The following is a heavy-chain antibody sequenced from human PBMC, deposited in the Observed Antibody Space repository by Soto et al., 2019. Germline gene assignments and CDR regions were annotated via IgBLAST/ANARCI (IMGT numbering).Heavy chain of an antibody. CDR2: ISSSGDTI. V-gene: IGHV3-48*03. J-gene: IGHJ4*02. CDR1: GFTFSGYE. D-gene: IGHD3-22*01. Sequence: GGYLRLSCAASGFTFSGYEMNWVRQAPGKGVEWVSYISSSGDTIYSADSVKGRFTISRDNAKNSLYLQMDSLRAEDTAVYYCAREPYYYDSSGYPGYFDYWGQGTLVTVSS. CDR3: AREPYYYDSSGYPGYFDY.